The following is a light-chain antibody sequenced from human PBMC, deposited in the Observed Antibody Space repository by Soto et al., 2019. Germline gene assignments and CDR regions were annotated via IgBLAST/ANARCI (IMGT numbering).Light chain of an antibody. CDR1: SSNIGAGYD. Sequence: QSVLTQPPSVSGAPGQRVTISCTGSSSNIGAGYDVHWYQHLPGTAPKLLIYGNSNRPSGVPDRFSVSKSGTSASLAITGLQAEDEADYYCQSYDSRLSGSVFGGGTQLTVL. CDR2: GNS. CDR3: QSYDSRLSGSV. V-gene: IGLV1-40*01. J-gene: IGLJ7*01.